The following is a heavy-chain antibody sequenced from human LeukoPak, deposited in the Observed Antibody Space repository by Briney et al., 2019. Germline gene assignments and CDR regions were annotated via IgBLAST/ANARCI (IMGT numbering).Heavy chain of an antibody. CDR3: ARVTNFDWSNRYFDY. CDR2: IYPGDSDT. CDR1: GYSFTSYW. D-gene: IGHD3-9*01. V-gene: IGHV5-51*01. Sequence: GESLKISCKGSGYSFTSYWIGWVRQMPGKGLEWMGIIYPGDSDTRYSPSFQGQVTISADKSISTAYLQWSSLKASDTAMYYCARVTNFDWSNRYFDYWGRGTLVTVSS. J-gene: IGHJ4*02.